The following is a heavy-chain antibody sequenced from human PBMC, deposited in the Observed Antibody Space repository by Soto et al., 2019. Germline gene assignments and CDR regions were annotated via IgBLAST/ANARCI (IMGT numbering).Heavy chain of an antibody. CDR2: IHHSGTT. D-gene: IGHD5-12*01. CDR1: GDSVSSSSYY. Sequence: QVQLQESGPGLVKPSQTLSLTCTVSGDSVSSSSYYWSWIRQHPGKGLEWIGYIHHSGTTYYNPSLKTRITLSVDTSKNQFSLRLSCVTAADTAVYYCASGLGYKAWGQGTLVTVSS. CDR3: ASGLGYKA. V-gene: IGHV4-31*03. J-gene: IGHJ5*02.